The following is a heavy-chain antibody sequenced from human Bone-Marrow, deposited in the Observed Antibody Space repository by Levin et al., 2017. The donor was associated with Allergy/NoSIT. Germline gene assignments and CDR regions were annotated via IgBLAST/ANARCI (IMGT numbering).Heavy chain of an antibody. D-gene: IGHD3-9*01. CDR1: GFTFSSYA. CDR3: AKRVTLTGSYYYFDY. Sequence: GGSLRLSCAASGFTFSSYAMSWVRQAPGKGLEWVSAVSGSGYSTYYADSVKGRFTISRDNSKNTLYLQMNSLRGEDTAVYYCAKRVTLTGSYYYFDYWGQGTLVTVSS. V-gene: IGHV3-23*01. J-gene: IGHJ4*02. CDR2: VSGSGYST.